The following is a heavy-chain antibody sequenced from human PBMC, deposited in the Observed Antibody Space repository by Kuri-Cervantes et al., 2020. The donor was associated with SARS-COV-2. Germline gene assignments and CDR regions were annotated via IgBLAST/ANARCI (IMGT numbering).Heavy chain of an antibody. D-gene: IGHD5-18*01. CDR2: ISYDGSNK. J-gene: IGHJ4*02. V-gene: IGHV3-30-3*01. Sequence: SCKASGYTFTSYAMHWVRQAPGKGLEWAAVISYDGSNKYYADSVKGRFTISRDNSENTLYLQTNSLRAEDTAVYYCARGRGYSYGDNRRFEYGRQGILVTVSS. CDR3: ARGRGYSYGDNRRFEY. CDR1: GYTFTSYA.